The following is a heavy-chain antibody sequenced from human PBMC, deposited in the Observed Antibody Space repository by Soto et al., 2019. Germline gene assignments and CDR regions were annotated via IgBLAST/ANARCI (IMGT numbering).Heavy chain of an antibody. D-gene: IGHD1-26*01. Sequence: HPGGSLRLSCAASGFTFSSYAMRWVRQAPGKGLEWVAVISYDGSNKYYADSVKGRFTISRDNSKNTLYLQMNSLRAEDTAVYYCARVAGVSLTKDEWELLGYFDYWGQGTLVTVSS. V-gene: IGHV3-30-3*01. J-gene: IGHJ4*02. CDR1: GFTFSSYA. CDR2: ISYDGSNK. CDR3: ARVAGVSLTKDEWELLGYFDY.